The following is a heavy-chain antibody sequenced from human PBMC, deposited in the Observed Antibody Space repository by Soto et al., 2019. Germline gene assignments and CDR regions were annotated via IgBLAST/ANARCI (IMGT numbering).Heavy chain of an antibody. CDR1: GFSLSTSGVG. CDR3: AHTFPQRASRRDWYFDL. V-gene: IGHV2-5*02. Sequence: QITLKESGPTLVKPTQTLTLTCTFSGFSLSTSGVGVGWIRQPPGKALEWLALTYWDDDKGYSPSLKSRLTITKDTSKKQLVLTITNMDPVDTATYCCAHTFPQRASRRDWYFDLWGRGTLVTVSS. CDR2: TYWDDDK. J-gene: IGHJ2*01.